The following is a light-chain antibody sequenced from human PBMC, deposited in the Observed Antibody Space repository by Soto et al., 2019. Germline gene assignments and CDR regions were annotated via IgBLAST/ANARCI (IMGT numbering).Light chain of an antibody. CDR3: QQYSRLWT. J-gene: IGKJ1*01. CDR1: QSVSSN. CDR2: GAS. Sequence: EIVMTQSPATLSVSPGERATLSCRASQSVSSNLAWYQQKPGQAPRLLIYGASTRATGIPARFSGSGSGTDFTLSISRLEPEDFAVYYCQQYSRLWTFGQGTKVDI. V-gene: IGKV3-15*01.